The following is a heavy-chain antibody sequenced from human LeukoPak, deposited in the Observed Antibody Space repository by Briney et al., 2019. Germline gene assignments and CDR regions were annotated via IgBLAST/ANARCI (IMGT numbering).Heavy chain of an antibody. CDR2: IYYGENT. D-gene: IGHD5-12*01. Sequence: SETLSLTCTVSGGSISSGPYYWGWIRQPPGKGLEWIGNIYYGENTYYNPSLKSRVTISVDTSKNQFSLKLSSVTAADTAMYYCARVSGYDWESFYDYWGQGSLVTVSS. J-gene: IGHJ4*02. CDR3: ARVSGYDWESFYDY. V-gene: IGHV4-39*07. CDR1: GGSISSGPYY.